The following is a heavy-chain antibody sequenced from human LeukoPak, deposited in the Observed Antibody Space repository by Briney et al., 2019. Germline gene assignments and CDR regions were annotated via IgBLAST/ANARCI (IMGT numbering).Heavy chain of an antibody. CDR2: INTYNGNT. Sequence: ASVKVSCKASGYTFNTHGISWVRQAPGQGLEWMGWINTYNGNTNYAQKFQGRVTMTTDTSTSTAYMELRSLRSDDTAEYYCARDPPNHYGSGSYGPTHFDYWGQGTLVTVSS. CDR3: ARDPPNHYGSGSYGPTHFDY. D-gene: IGHD3-10*01. V-gene: IGHV1-18*01. CDR1: GYTFNTHG. J-gene: IGHJ4*02.